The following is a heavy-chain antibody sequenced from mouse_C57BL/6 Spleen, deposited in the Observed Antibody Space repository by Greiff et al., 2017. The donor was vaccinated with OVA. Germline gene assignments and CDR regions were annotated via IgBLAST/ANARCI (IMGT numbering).Heavy chain of an antibody. J-gene: IGHJ4*01. CDR2: ISYDGSN. D-gene: IGHD1-1*01. CDR3: ARDDGSSYGAMDY. CDR1: GYSITSGYY. Sequence: EVKLLESGPGLVKPSQSLSLTCSVTGYSITSGYYWNWIRQFPGNKLEWIGYISYDGSNNYNPSLKNRISITRDTSKNQFFLKLNSVTTEDTATYYCARDDGSSYGAMDYWGQGTSVTVSS. V-gene: IGHV3-6*01.